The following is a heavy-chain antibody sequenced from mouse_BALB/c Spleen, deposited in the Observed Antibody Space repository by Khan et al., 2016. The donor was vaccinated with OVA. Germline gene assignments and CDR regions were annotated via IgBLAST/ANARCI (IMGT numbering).Heavy chain of an antibody. CDR3: ARRINYYGSLDY. CDR1: GFNIKDTY. CDR2: IDPANGNT. V-gene: IGHV14-3*02. J-gene: IGHJ2*01. Sequence: VQLQQSGAELVKPGASVKLSCTASGFNIKDTYMHWVKQRPEQGLEWIGRIDPANGNTKYDPKFQGKATITADTSSNTAYLQLSSLTSEDTAVYYCARRINYYGSLDYWGQGTTLTVSS. D-gene: IGHD1-1*01.